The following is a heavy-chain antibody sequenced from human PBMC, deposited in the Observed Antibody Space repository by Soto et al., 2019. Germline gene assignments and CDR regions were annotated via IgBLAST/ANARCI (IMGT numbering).Heavy chain of an antibody. CDR3: ARGGGVGVAGSAAFDM. Sequence: QLHLVQSGAVVKKPGASVTVSCSASGYPVTAYYMHWVRQAPGRGLEWMGGINPATGAAKYTQTCQGRVTLTRDTSTSTVFMELGGLTSEDTGVFYCARGGGVGVAGSAAFDMWGQGTLVTVSS. CDR2: INPATGAA. CDR1: GYPVTAYY. V-gene: IGHV1-2*02. J-gene: IGHJ3*02. D-gene: IGHD3-3*01.